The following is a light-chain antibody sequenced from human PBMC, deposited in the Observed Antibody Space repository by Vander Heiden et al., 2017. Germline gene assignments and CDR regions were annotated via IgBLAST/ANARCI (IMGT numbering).Light chain of an antibody. CDR1: QSISNW. CDR3: QQYNSFSWT. Sequence: DIQMTQSPSTLSASVGDRVTILCRASQSISNWLAWYQQKPGKSPQLLISKASSLQSGVPSRFSGSGSETDFTLTISSLQPDDFATYYCQQYNSFSWTFGQGTKVEIK. CDR2: KAS. J-gene: IGKJ1*01. V-gene: IGKV1-5*03.